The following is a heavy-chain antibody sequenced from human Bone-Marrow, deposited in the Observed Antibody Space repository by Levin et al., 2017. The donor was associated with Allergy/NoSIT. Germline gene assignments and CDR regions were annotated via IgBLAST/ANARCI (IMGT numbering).Heavy chain of an antibody. J-gene: IGHJ4*02. D-gene: IGHD5-18*01. Sequence: GESLKISCAASGFIVSSHYMSWVRQAPGKGLEWVSVLYSGGYTDYADSVKGRFTISRDNSKNTLYLQMNSLRAEDTAVYYCAREGGYSYDNWGQGTLVTVSS. V-gene: IGHV3-53*01. CDR3: AREGGYSYDN. CDR1: GFIVSSHY. CDR2: LYSGGYT.